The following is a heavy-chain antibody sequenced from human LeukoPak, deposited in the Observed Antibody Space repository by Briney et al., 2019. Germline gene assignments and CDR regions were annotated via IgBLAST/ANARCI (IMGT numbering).Heavy chain of an antibody. J-gene: IGHJ3*02. Sequence: SETLSLTCTVSGGSISSSSYYWGWIRQPPGKGLEWIGSIYYSGSTYYNPSLKSRVTISVDTSKSQFSLKLSSVTAADTAVYYCARRCSSTSCYSGAFDIWGQGTMVTVSS. CDR2: IYYSGST. CDR1: GGSISSSSYY. CDR3: ARRCSSTSCYSGAFDI. D-gene: IGHD2-2*01. V-gene: IGHV4-39*01.